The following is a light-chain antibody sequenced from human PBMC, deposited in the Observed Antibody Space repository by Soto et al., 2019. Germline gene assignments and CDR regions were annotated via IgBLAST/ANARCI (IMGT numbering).Light chain of an antibody. CDR3: SSYAGSYALL. CDR1: SRDVGGYNL. Sequence: QSALTQPRSVSGSPGQSVTISCTGTSRDVGGYNLVSWYQLHPGKAPKLMIYAVTLRPSGVPDRFSGSKSGNTASLTISGLQAEDEADYYCSSYAGSYALLFGGGTQLTVL. V-gene: IGLV2-11*01. CDR2: AVT. J-gene: IGLJ2*01.